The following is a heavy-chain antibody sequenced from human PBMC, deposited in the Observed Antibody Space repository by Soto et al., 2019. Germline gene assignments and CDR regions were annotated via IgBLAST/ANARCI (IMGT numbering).Heavy chain of an antibody. CDR3: ARGTGPGDYKRGNYGMDV. CDR2: IYYSGST. J-gene: IGHJ6*02. Sequence: QVQLQESGPGLVKPSQTLSLTCTVSGGSISSGGYYWSWIRQHPGKGLEWIGYIYYSGSTYYNPSLKSRVTISVDTSKNQFSLKLSSVTAADTAVYYCARGTGPGDYKRGNYGMDVWGQGTTVTVSS. D-gene: IGHD4-17*01. V-gene: IGHV4-31*03. CDR1: GGSISSGGYY.